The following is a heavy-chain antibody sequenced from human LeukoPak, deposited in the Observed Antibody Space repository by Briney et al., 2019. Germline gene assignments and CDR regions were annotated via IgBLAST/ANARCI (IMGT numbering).Heavy chain of an antibody. J-gene: IGHJ4*02. CDR2: ISYDGSNK. CDR1: GFTFSSYA. Sequence: PGGSLRLSCAASGFTFSSYAMHWVRQAPGKGLEWVAVISYDGSNKYYADSVKGRFTISTDNFKNTVYLQMSSLRAEDTAIYYCARGVPTGIDYFDYWGQGTLATVSS. CDR3: ARGVPTGIDYFDY. D-gene: IGHD1-1*01. V-gene: IGHV3-30-3*01.